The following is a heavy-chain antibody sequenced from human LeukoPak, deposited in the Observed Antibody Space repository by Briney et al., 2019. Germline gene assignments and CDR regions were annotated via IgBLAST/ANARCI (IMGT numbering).Heavy chain of an antibody. CDR3: ARLSGSPWY. D-gene: IGHD1-26*01. J-gene: IGHJ4*02. CDR1: GGSINSDY. V-gene: IGHV4-59*01. CDR2: IYYSGSST. Sequence: KPSETLSLNCSVSGGSINSDYWSWVRQPPGKGLEWIAYIYYSGSSTNYNPSLKSRVTISVDTSKSQFFLKLSSVTAADTAVYYCARLSGSPWYWGQGTLVTVSS.